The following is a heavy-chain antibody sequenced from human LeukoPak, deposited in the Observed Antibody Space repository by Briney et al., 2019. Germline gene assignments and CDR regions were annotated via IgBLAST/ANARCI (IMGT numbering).Heavy chain of an antibody. CDR3: ARHRSKWLQSSFDY. J-gene: IGHJ4*02. CDR1: GGSFSGYY. CDR2: INHSGST. Sequence: PSETLSLTCAVYGGSFSGYYWNWIRQPPGKGLEWIGEINHSGSTYYNPSLKSRVTISVDTFKNQFSLKLNSLTAADTAVYYCARHRSKWLQSSFDYWGQGTLVTVSS. V-gene: IGHV4-34*01. D-gene: IGHD5-24*01.